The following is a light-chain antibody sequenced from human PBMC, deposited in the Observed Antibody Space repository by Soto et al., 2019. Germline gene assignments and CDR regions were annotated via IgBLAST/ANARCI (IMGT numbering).Light chain of an antibody. Sequence: QSVLTQPPSVSGAPGQRVTISCTRSSSNIGAGYDVHWYQQLPGTAPKLLIYGNNNRPSGVPDRFSGSKSGTSASLAITGLQAEDEADYYCQSYDSSLSGVVFGGGTQLTVL. CDR3: QSYDSSLSGVV. J-gene: IGLJ2*01. CDR1: SSNIGAGYD. CDR2: GNN. V-gene: IGLV1-40*01.